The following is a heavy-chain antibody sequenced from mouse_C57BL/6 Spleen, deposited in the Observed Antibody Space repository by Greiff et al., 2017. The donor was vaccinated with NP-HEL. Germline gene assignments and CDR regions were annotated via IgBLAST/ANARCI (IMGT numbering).Heavy chain of an antibody. CDR1: GFTFSDYY. CDR3: ARRSYYGSKGWYFDV. J-gene: IGHJ1*03. CDR2: ISNGGGST. D-gene: IGHD1-1*01. V-gene: IGHV5-12*01. Sequence: EVQLVESGGGLVQPGGSLKLSCAASGFTFSDYYMYWVRQTPETRLEWVAYISNGGGSTYYPDTVKGRFTISRDNAKNTLYLQMGRLKSEDTALYYGARRSYYGSKGWYFDVWGKGTSVTVA.